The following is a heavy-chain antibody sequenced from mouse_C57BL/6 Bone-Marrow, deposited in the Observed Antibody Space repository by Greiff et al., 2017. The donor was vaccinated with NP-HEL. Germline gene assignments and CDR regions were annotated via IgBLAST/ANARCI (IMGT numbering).Heavy chain of an antibody. CDR2: ISNLAYGI. Sequence: EVKVVESGGGLVQPGGSLKLSCAASGFTFSDYGMAWVRQAPRKGPEWVAFISNLAYGIYYADTVTGRFTISRENAKNTLYLEMSSLRSEDTAMYYCARHEGGYYYAMDYWGQGTSVTVSS. CDR1: GFTFSDYG. V-gene: IGHV5-15*01. J-gene: IGHJ4*01. CDR3: ARHEGGYYYAMDY.